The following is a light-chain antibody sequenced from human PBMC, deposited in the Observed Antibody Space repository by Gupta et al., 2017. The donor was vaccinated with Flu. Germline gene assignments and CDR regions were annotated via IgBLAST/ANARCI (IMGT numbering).Light chain of an antibody. Sequence: DIVMTQSSLSLPVTLGEPASISCRSSQSLLHSNGYNFVDWYLQKPGQTQQLLIYLGSSRASGVPDRFSGSGSGTDFTLKSSRVEAEDVGVYYCMQALQTPLTFGGGTKVEIK. CDR3: MQALQTPLT. CDR1: QSLLHSNGYNF. CDR2: LGS. J-gene: IGKJ4*01. V-gene: IGKV2-28*01.